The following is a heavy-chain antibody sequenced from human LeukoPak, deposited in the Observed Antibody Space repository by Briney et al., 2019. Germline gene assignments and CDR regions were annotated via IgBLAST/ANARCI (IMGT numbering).Heavy chain of an antibody. CDR2: IYYTGST. J-gene: IGHJ3*02. CDR3: ARHFSMTSDPFDI. CDR1: GGSISRSNYF. V-gene: IGHV4-39*01. D-gene: IGHD3-3*01. Sequence: KPSETLSRTCTVSGGSISRSNYFWGWIRQPPGKGLEWTGSIYYTGSTQYNPSLKSRVTISVDTSKNQFSLKLGSVTAADTAVYYCARHFSMTSDPFDIWGQGTLVAVSS.